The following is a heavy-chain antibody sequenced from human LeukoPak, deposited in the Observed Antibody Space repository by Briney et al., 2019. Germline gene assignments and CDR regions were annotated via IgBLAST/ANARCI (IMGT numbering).Heavy chain of an antibody. V-gene: IGHV1-46*01. Sequence: ASVKVSCKASGYTLTSYYMHWVRQAPGQGLELMGIINPTVGDTIYAQKFQGRVTMTRDMSTSKVYMELSSLRSDDTAVYYCARYGFSTIWQGGWHAFDIWGQGTMVTVSS. CDR1: GYTLTSYY. CDR3: ARYGFSTIWQGGWHAFDI. J-gene: IGHJ3*02. CDR2: INPTVGDT. D-gene: IGHD6-13*01.